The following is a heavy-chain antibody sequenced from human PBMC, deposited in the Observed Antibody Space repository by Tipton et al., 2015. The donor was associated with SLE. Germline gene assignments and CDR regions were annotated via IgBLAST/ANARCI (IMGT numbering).Heavy chain of an antibody. CDR1: GINSDEYA. Sequence: SLRLSCAVSGINSDEYAMHWVRQTPGKGLEWVSGISWKSGYIGYADSVKGRFTISRDTAKKSLYLQMNNLRAEDTAVYYCASSYNSGSFDFWGQGTLVTVSS. CDR2: ISWKSGYI. D-gene: IGHD6-19*01. V-gene: IGHV3-9*02. J-gene: IGHJ4*02. CDR3: ASSYNSGSFDF.